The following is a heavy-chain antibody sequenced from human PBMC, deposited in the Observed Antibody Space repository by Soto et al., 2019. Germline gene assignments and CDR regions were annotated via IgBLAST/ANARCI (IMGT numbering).Heavy chain of an antibody. Sequence: PGGSLRLSCAASGFTFTRYSMNWVRQAPGKGLEWVSSISSTTNYIYYGDSMKGRFTISRDNSKNLLYLQMNSLRAEDTAVYYCAKGLYGEHSFYFYALDVWGQGTPVTVSS. CDR3: AKGLYGEHSFYFYALDV. CDR1: GFTFTRYS. D-gene: IGHD4-17*01. J-gene: IGHJ6*02. CDR2: ISSTTNYI. V-gene: IGHV3-21*04.